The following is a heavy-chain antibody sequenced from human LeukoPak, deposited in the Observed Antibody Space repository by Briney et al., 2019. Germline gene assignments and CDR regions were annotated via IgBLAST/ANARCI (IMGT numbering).Heavy chain of an antibody. J-gene: IGHJ4*02. D-gene: IGHD5-18*01. CDR1: GFTFSYYW. CDR2: INSDGSST. CDR3: ARGGGYSYDFVDY. Sequence: GGSLRLSCAASGFTFSYYWMHWVRQAPGKGLVWVSRINSDGSSTSYADSVKGRFTISRDNAKNTLYLQMNSLRAEDTAVYYCARGGGYSYDFVDYWGQRTLVTVSS. V-gene: IGHV3-74*01.